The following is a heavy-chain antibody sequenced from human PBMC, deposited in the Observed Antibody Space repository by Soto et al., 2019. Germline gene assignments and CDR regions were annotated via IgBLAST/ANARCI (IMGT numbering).Heavy chain of an antibody. CDR1: GFTFSDYG. Sequence: QVQLVESGGGVVQPGKSQRLSCAASGFTFSDYGMHWVRQAPGKGLEWLAGIWNDGSFKYYADSVKGRFGISRDNSKNTLYLQMNSLRPEDTAVYYCTRGGDYGDRSPSDIWGRGTMVTVSS. D-gene: IGHD4-17*01. CDR3: TRGGDYGDRSPSDI. V-gene: IGHV3-33*01. J-gene: IGHJ3*02. CDR2: IWNDGSFK.